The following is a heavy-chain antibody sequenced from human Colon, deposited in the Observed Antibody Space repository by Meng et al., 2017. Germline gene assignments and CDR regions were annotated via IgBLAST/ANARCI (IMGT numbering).Heavy chain of an antibody. D-gene: IGHD4-17*01. V-gene: IGHV4-30-4*01. CDR2: IYYSGST. J-gene: IGHJ5*02. CDR3: ARDRKHYGERGWFDP. CDR1: GGSISSGDYY. Sequence: QGQVPEAGPGLVQPSQTLSLTCTVCGGSISSGDYYWSWIRQPPGKGLEWIGYIYYSGSTYSNASLKSRVTISIDRSKNQFSLKLSSVTAADTAVYYCARDRKHYGERGWFDPWGQGTLVTVSS.